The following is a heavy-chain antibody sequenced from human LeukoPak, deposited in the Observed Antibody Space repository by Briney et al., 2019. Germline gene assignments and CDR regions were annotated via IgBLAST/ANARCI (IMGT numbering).Heavy chain of an antibody. CDR1: GGTLNSHI. V-gene: IGHV1-69*02. J-gene: IGHJ4*02. Sequence: SVKVSCKTSGGTLNSHIFSWVRQAPGQGLEWMGRIIPILGIANYAQKFQGRVTITADKSTSTAYMELSSLRSEDTAVYYCASSEDSSGYYFDYWGQGTLVTVSS. D-gene: IGHD3-22*01. CDR3: ASSEDSSGYYFDY. CDR2: IIPILGIA.